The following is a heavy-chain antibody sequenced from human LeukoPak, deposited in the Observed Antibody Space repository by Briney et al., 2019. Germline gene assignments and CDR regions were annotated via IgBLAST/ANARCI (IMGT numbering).Heavy chain of an antibody. CDR2: IIPIFGTA. D-gene: IGHD3-16*02. CDR3: ARLRLGELSSYYFDY. J-gene: IGHJ4*02. Sequence: SVKVSCKASGGTFSSYAISWVRQAPGQGLEWMGGIIPIFGTANHAQKFQGRVTITADESTSTAYMELSSLRSEDTAVYYCARLRLGELSSYYFDYWGQGTLVTVSS. V-gene: IGHV1-69*13. CDR1: GGTFSSYA.